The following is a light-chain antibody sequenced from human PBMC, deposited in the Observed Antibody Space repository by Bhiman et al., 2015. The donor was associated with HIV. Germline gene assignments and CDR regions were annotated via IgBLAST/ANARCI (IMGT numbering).Light chain of an antibody. J-gene: IGLJ1*01. V-gene: IGLV1-40*01. Sequence: QSVLTQPPSVSGAPGQRVTISCTGSSSNIGAGYDVHWFQQLPGTAPKLLIFGNNIRPSGVPDRFSGSKFGNTASLTISELQTEDEADYYCCSFTGDTHLYVFGSGTTVTVL. CDR3: CSFTGDTHLYV. CDR2: GNN. CDR1: SSNIGAGYD.